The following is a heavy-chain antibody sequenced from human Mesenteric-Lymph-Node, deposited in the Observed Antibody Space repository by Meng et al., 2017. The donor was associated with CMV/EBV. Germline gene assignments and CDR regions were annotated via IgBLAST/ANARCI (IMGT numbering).Heavy chain of an antibody. CDR1: GFTFSSYS. V-gene: IGHV3-48*04. Sequence: GGSLRLSCAASGFTFSSYSMNWVRQAPGKGLEWVSYISSSSSTIYYADSVKGRFTISRDNAKNSLYLQMNSLRAEDTAVYYCARETDCSSTSCYLSQGYYYGMDVWGQGTTVTVSS. D-gene: IGHD2-2*01. CDR2: ISSSSSTI. J-gene: IGHJ6*02. CDR3: ARETDCSSTSCYLSQGYYYGMDV.